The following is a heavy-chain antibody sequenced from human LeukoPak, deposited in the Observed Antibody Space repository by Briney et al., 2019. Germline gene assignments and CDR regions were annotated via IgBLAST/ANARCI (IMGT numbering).Heavy chain of an antibody. J-gene: IGHJ4*02. D-gene: IGHD2-2*02. CDR2: IIPILGIA. CDR1: GGTFSSYT. CDR3: AGDPGYCSSTSCYTDY. V-gene: IGHV1-69*04. Sequence: ASVKVSCKASGGTFSSYTISWVRQAPGQGLEWMGRIIPILGIANYAQKFQGRVTIIADKSTSTAYMELSSLRSEDTAVYYCAGDPGYCSSTSCYTDYWGQGTLVTVSS.